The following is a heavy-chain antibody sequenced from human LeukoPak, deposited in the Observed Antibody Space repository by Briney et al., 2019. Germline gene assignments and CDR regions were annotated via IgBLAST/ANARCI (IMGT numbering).Heavy chain of an antibody. D-gene: IGHD3-22*01. CDR3: ARVTGYMIEDQFDY. CDR2: INHRATT. V-gene: IGHV4-34*01. J-gene: IGHJ4*02. CDR1: GGSFSGYF. Sequence: KPSETLSRTGAGYGGSFSGYFWTWIRQSPGKGLEGMGEINHRATTDYNPSLRSRVSLSVDTAKNQFSLKLTSVTAADTAVYYCARVTGYMIEDQFDYWGQGTLVTVSS.